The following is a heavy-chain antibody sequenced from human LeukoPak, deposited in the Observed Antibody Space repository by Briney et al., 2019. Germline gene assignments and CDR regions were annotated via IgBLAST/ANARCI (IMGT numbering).Heavy chain of an antibody. CDR3: ARHGSGWYHFDY. CDR2: IYYSGST. D-gene: IGHD6-19*01. J-gene: IGHJ4*02. Sequence: PSETLSLTCTVSGGSISSSSYYWGWIRQPPGKGLEWIGSIYYSGSTYYNPSLKSRVTISVGTSKNQFSLKLSSVTAADTAVYYCARHGSGWYHFDYWGQGTLVTVSS. CDR1: GGSISSSSYY. V-gene: IGHV4-39*01.